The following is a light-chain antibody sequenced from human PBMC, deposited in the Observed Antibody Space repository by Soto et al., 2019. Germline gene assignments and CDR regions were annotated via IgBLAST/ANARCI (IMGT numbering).Light chain of an antibody. CDR3: CSYAGFSTFVV. J-gene: IGLJ2*01. CDR1: SSDVGRYNL. Sequence: QSVLTQPASVSGSPGQSITISCTGTSSDVGRYNLVSWYQHHPGKAPKLIIYEATKRPSGLSNRFSGSKSGNTASLTISGLQAEDEADYYCCSYAGFSTFVVFGGGTKLTVL. CDR2: EAT. V-gene: IGLV2-23*02.